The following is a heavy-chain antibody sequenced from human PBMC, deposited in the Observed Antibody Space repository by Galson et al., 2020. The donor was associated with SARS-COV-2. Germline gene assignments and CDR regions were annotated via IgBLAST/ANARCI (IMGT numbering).Heavy chain of an antibody. CDR3: ARWNEGLDY. CDR1: GGSIIAYY. Sequence: TLSLTCTVSGGSIIAYYWSWIRQPPGKGLEWIGYIYYSGFTDYNPSLQSRVTISVDTSKNQLSLKLNSLTAADTAVYYCARWNEGLDYWGQGMLVTVSS. D-gene: IGHD1-1*01. J-gene: IGHJ4*02. V-gene: IGHV4-59*01. CDR2: IYYSGFT.